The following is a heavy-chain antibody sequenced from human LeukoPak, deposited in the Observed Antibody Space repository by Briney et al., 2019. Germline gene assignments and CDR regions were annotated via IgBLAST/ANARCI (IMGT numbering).Heavy chain of an antibody. CDR2: INTDGSTT. J-gene: IGHJ6*02. V-gene: IGHV3-74*01. CDR3: ARDKTYGMDV. Sequence: GGSLRLSCAASGFTFSPYWMHCVRQVPGKGLVWVSHINTDGSTTTYADSVKGRFTISRDNAKNTLYLQMDSLRAEDTAVYYCARDKTYGMDVWGQGTTVTVSS. CDR1: GFTFSPYW.